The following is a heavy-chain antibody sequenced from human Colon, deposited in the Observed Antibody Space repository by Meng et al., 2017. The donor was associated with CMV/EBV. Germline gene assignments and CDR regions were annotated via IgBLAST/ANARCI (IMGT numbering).Heavy chain of an antibody. V-gene: IGHV3-30*02. CDR2: IRYDGTKK. J-gene: IGHJ4*02. CDR1: GFSLSYYG. Sequence: SGAASGFSLSYYGMFWVRQAPGKGLEWVAFIRYDGTKKYYVDSVKGRFTISRDNSKNTLSLEMNSLRPDDTAVYYCAKGHTYCSTGNCYPDYWGQGTLVTVSS. CDR3: AKGHTYCSTGNCYPDY. D-gene: IGHD2-8*01.